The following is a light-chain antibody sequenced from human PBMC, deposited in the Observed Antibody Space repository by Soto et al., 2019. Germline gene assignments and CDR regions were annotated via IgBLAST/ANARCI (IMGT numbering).Light chain of an antibody. J-gene: IGKJ1*01. CDR2: AAS. CDR1: QSISSY. V-gene: IGKV1-39*01. CDR3: QQSYSTPRT. Sequence: IKITQSPSALSASVGDRVTITCRASQSISSYLNWYQQKPGKAPKLLIYAASSLQSGVPSRFSGSGSGTDFTLTISSLQPEDFATYYCQQSYSTPRTFGQGTKVDI.